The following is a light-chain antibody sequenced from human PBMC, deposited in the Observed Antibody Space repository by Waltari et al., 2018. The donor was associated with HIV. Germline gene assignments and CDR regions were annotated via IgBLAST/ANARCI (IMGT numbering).Light chain of an antibody. J-gene: IGKJ1*01. CDR3: QQYDSPPRT. Sequence: DIVLTQSPGTLSLSPGEGATLSCRASQSVRNNFLAWFQQKPGQAPRLLIYAASRRATGIPDRFSGSGSGTDFTLTISRLEAEDFAVYYCQQYDSPPRTFGQGTKVEIK. V-gene: IGKV3-20*01. CDR2: AAS. CDR1: QSVRNNF.